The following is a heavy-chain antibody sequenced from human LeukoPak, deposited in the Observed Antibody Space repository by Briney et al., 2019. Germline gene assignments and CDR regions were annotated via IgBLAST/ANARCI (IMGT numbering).Heavy chain of an antibody. J-gene: IGHJ3*02. Sequence: GGSLRLSCAASGFTFNTYAMSWVRQAPGKGLEWVSAISGGGATSYYADSVEGRLTITRDNSKNTLYLQMNSLRAEDTAIYYCAKDGSSGIAATADAFDIWGQGTMVTVSS. D-gene: IGHD6-13*01. CDR2: ISGGGATS. CDR1: GFTFNTYA. V-gene: IGHV3-23*01. CDR3: AKDGSSGIAATADAFDI.